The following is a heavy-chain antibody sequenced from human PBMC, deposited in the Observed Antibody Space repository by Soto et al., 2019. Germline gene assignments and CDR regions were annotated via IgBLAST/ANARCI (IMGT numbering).Heavy chain of an antibody. CDR2: IYYSGST. CDR1: GGSISSGGYY. Sequence: QVQLQESGPGLVRPSQTLSLTCTVSGGSISSGGYYWSWIRQHPGKGLEWIGYIYYSGSTYYNPSLMSRVTISVDTSKNQFSLKLSSVTAADTAVYYCARRGGHGDYRGGCWFDPWGQGTLVTVSS. D-gene: IGHD4-17*01. CDR3: ARRGGHGDYRGGCWFDP. J-gene: IGHJ5*02. V-gene: IGHV4-31*03.